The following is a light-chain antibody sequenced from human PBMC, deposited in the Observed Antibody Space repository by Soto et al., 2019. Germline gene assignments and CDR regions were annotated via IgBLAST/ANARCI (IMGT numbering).Light chain of an antibody. V-gene: IGLV2-23*02. CDR1: SSDVGSYNL. J-gene: IGLJ1*01. CDR2: EVN. Sequence: QSALTQPASVSGSPGQSITISCTGTSSDVGSYNLVSWYQQLPGKAPKVIICEVNKRPSGVSYRFYGSKSGNTASLTISGLQTEDEADYYCCSYAGTVAYVFETGTKVTVL. CDR3: CSYAGTVAYV.